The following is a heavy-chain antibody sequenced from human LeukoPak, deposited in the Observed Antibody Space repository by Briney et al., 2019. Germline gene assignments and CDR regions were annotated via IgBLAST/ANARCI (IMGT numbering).Heavy chain of an antibody. CDR1: GGSISSYY. CDR2: IYYIGST. J-gene: IGHJ4*02. Sequence: SSETLSLTCTVSGGSISSYYWSWIRQPPGKGLEWTGYIYYIGSTNYNPSLKSRVTISVDTSKNQFSLKLSSVTAADTAVYYCARDGGDSSDYYYYYYWGQGTLVTVSS. D-gene: IGHD3-22*01. CDR3: ARDGGDSSDYYYYYY. V-gene: IGHV4-59*01.